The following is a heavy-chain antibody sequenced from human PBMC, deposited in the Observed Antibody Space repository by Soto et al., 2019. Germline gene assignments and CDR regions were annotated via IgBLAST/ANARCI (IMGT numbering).Heavy chain of an antibody. CDR1: GFTFSSYS. V-gene: IGHV3-21*01. CDR3: ARSLKNAPSYYDFWSGYYPTGSYYMDV. J-gene: IGHJ6*03. D-gene: IGHD3-3*01. CDR2: ISSSSSYI. Sequence: GGSLRLSCAASGFTFSSYSMNWVRQAPGKGLEWVSSISSSSSYIYYADSVKGRFTISRDNAKNSLYLQMNSLRAEDTAVYYCARSLKNAPSYYDFWSGYYPTGSYYMDVWGKGTTVTVSS.